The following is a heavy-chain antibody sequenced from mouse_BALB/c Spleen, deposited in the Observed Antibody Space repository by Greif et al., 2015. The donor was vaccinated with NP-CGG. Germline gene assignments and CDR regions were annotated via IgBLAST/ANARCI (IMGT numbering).Heavy chain of an antibody. CDR1: GFTFSDFY. CDR3: ARDYYGSSYWYFDV. D-gene: IGHD1-1*01. Sequence: VQVVESGGGLVQPGGSLRLSCATSGFTFSDFYMEWVRQPPGKRLEWIAASRNKANDYTTEYSASVKGRFIVSRDTSQSILYLQMNALRAEDTAIYYCARDYYGSSYWYFDVWGAGTTVTVSS. V-gene: IGHV7-1*02. J-gene: IGHJ1*01. CDR2: SRNKANDYTT.